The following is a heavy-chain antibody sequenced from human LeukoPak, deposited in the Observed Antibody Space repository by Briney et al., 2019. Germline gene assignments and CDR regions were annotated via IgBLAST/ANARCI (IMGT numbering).Heavy chain of an antibody. V-gene: IGHV3-30*18. CDR1: GFTFTSYD. D-gene: IGHD1-20*01. CDR3: AKDLTGKTWAAAA. Sequence: GRPLRLSCAASGFTFTSYDMHWVRHAPGKGLEWVAVISYDGSKTYYVDSVKGRFTISRDNSKNTLYLQMNSLRAEDTAMYYCAKDLTGKTWAAAAWGQGTLVTVSS. J-gene: IGHJ5*02. CDR2: ISYDGSKT.